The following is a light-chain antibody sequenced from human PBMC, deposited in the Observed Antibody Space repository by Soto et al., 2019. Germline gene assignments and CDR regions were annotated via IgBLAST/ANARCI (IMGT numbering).Light chain of an antibody. Sequence: AAVGGGVIITGRSSLPTSNYLGWYQQKPGKIPNLLIYAASTLQAGVPSRFSGSGSGTDFTLTISSLQPEDVAAYYCQKYNSAPLTFGGGTKV. CDR3: QKYNSAPLT. CDR1: LPTSNY. J-gene: IGKJ4*01. CDR2: AAS. V-gene: IGKV1-27*01.